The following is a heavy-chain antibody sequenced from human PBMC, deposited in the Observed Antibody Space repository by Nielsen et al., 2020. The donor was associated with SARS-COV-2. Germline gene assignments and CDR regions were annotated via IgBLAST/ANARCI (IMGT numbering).Heavy chain of an antibody. Sequence: GGSLRLSCAASGLTISRNNMTWVRQAPGKGLECVSVIYSGGRTDYADSVKGRFTISRDNSKNTLYLQMNSLRAEDTAVYYCAKARSGWSPFDYWGQGTLVTVSS. J-gene: IGHJ4*02. CDR2: IYSGGRT. D-gene: IGHD6-19*01. CDR1: GLTISRNN. CDR3: AKARSGWSPFDY. V-gene: IGHV3-53*01.